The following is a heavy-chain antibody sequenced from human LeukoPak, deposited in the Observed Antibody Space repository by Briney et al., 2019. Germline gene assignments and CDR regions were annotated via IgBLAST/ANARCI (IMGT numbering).Heavy chain of an antibody. CDR2: ISAYNGNT. V-gene: IGHV1-18*01. CDR1: GYTFTSYG. Sequence: GASVKVSCKASGYTFTSYGISWVRQAPGQGLEWMGWISAYNGNTNCAQKLQGRVTMTTDTSTSTAYMELRSLRSDDTAVYYCARGVATGFSGYDSYFDYWGQGTLVTVSS. J-gene: IGHJ4*02. D-gene: IGHD5-12*01. CDR3: ARGVATGFSGYDSYFDY.